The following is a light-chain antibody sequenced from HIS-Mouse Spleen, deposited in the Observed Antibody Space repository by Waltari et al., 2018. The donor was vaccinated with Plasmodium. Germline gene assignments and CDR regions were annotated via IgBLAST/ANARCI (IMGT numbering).Light chain of an antibody. J-gene: IGLJ3*02. Sequence: SYELTQPPSVSVSPGQTARITCSGDALPKKYAYWYQQKEGQAPVLVIDEDSKRPSGIPERFSGSSSGTMATLTISGAQVEDEADYYCYSTDSSGNHRVFGGGTKLTVL. CDR3: YSTDSSGNHRV. CDR1: ALPKKY. V-gene: IGLV3-10*01. CDR2: EDS.